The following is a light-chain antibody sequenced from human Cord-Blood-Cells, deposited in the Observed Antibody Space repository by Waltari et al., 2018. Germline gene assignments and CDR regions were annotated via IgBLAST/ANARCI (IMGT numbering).Light chain of an antibody. CDR3: SSYTSSSTLNWV. CDR2: DGS. Sequence: QSALTQPASVSGSPGQSITISCTGTSSDVGGYNYVSWYQQHPGKAPKLMIYDGSERPSGVSNRFSGSKSGHTASLTISGLQAEDEADYYCSSYTSSSTLNWVFGGGTKLTVL. J-gene: IGLJ3*02. V-gene: IGLV2-14*01. CDR1: SSDVGGYNY.